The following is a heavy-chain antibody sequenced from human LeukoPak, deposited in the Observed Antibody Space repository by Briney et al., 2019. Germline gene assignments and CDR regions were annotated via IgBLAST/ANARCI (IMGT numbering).Heavy chain of an antibody. D-gene: IGHD3-3*01. CDR1: GGSFSGYY. CDR3: ARDLDFWSGAFDY. V-gene: IGHV4-34*01. CDR2: INHSGST. J-gene: IGHJ4*02. Sequence: TSETLSLTCAVYGGSFSGYYWSWIRQPPGKGLEWIGEINHSGSTNYNPSLKSRVTISVDTSKNQFSLKLSSVTAADTAVYYCARDLDFWSGAFDYWGQGTLVTVSS.